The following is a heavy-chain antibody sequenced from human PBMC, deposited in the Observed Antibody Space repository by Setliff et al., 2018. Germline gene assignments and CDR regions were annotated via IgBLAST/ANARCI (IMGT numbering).Heavy chain of an antibody. Sequence: SETLSLTCSVSGASITSGGFYWSWIRQPPGGGLEWIGYIYSGTSTNINPSLKSRVAISADTSKNLFSLKLTSMTASDTAMYYCAREAGYSSSWHFNLWGPGTLVTVSS. CDR2: IYSGTST. D-gene: IGHD6-13*01. CDR3: AREAGYSSSWHFNL. CDR1: GASITSGGFY. V-gene: IGHV4-61*08. J-gene: IGHJ4*02.